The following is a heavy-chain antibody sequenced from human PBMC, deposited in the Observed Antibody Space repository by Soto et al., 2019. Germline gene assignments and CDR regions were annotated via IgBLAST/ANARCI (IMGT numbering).Heavy chain of an antibody. CDR1: GFTFSNFR. J-gene: IGHJ6*02. D-gene: IGHD3-3*01. CDR2: INNDGSGI. V-gene: IGHV3-74*01. Sequence: EVQLVESGGGLVQPGGSLRLSCAASGFTFSNFRMHWVRQAPGKGLVWVSRINNDGSGIYYADSVKGRFTISRDDAKNTLFLQMSRLRAEDTAVYYCTRDGGGLGVWGQGTTVTVSS. CDR3: TRDGGGLGV.